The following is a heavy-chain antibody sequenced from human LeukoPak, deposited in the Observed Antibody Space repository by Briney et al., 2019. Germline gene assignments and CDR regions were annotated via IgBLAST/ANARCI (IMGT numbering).Heavy chain of an antibody. CDR3: TRDATYYLRYGYFDY. CDR1: GFSISSSA. CDR2: INNVASHI. J-gene: IGHJ4*02. V-gene: IGHV3-21*01. Sequence: GGSLRLSCAASGFSISSSAMNWVRQAPGKGLEWVSSINNVASHIYYAGSVRGRFTLSRDNAKNSVYLQMNSLRAEETAVYYCTRDATYYLRYGYFDYWGQGTLVTVSS. D-gene: IGHD2/OR15-2a*01.